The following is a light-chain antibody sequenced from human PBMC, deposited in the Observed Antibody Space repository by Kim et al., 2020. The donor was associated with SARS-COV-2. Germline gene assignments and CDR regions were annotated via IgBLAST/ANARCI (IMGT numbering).Light chain of an antibody. V-gene: IGLV2-11*01. CDR2: DVS. Sequence: GQTYTISCTETSRDVGGYNYVSWYQQHPGQAPNLMIYDVSKRPSGVPDRFSGSKSGNTASLTISGLQAEDEADYYCCSYAGSYTYVFGTGTKVTVL. CDR3: CSYAGSYTYV. J-gene: IGLJ1*01. CDR1: SRDVGGYNY.